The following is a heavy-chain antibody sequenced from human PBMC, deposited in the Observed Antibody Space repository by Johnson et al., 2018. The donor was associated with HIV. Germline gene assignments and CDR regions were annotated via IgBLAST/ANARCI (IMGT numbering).Heavy chain of an antibody. J-gene: IGHJ3*02. CDR1: GFTFSSYA. V-gene: IGHV3-64*01. CDR2: ISSNGGST. CDR3: AKTRGDSYAYMRHDAFDI. Sequence: VQLLESGGGVVQPGRSLRLSCAASGFTFSSYAMHWVRQAPGKGLEYVSAISSNGGSTYYANSVKGRFTISRDNSKNTLYLQMNSLRAEDTAVYYCAKTRGDSYAYMRHDAFDIWGQGTMVTVSS. D-gene: IGHD5-18*01.